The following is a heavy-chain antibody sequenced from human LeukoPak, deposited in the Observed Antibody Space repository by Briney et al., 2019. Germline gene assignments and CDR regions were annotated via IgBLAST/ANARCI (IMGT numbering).Heavy chain of an antibody. V-gene: IGHV3-7*03. CDR1: GFTFGSYW. D-gene: IGHD6-13*01. CDR3: ASYHGYSSSWPY. Sequence: GGSLRLSCTASGFTFGSYWMTWVRQAPGKGLEWVGNIKHDGSEKYYLDSVKGRFTISRDNAKNSLFLQMDSLRAEDTAVYYCASYHGYSSSWPYWGQGTLVTVSS. CDR2: IKHDGSEK. J-gene: IGHJ4*02.